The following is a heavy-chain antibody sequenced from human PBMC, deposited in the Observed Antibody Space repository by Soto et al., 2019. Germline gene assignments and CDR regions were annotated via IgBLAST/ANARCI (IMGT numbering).Heavy chain of an antibody. D-gene: IGHD3-16*01. CDR3: ARVPIDTYMIYWSDP. J-gene: IGHJ5*02. CDR2: IYFSGRT. CDR1: GDSVSSGDYY. V-gene: IGHV4-61*08. Sequence: APLSLTCTVSGDSVSSGDYYWTWIRQPPGKGLEWVGHIYFSGRTNYIPSLESRVTISLDTSKNQFSLKLTSVTAADTAVYYCARVPIDTYMIYWSDPWGQGTLVTVSS.